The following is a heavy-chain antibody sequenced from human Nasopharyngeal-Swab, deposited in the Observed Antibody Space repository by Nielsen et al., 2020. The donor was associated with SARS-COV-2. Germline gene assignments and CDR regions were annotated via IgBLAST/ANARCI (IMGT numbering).Heavy chain of an antibody. J-gene: IGHJ6*02. D-gene: IGHD3-9*01. CDR1: GFTFNSYW. CDR2: IKQDGSEQ. CDR3: ATAPSALRYFDWLPQSPYYYYGMDV. V-gene: IGHV3-7*01. Sequence: GESLKISCAASGFTFNSYWMRWARQAPGKGLEWVANIKQDGSEQYYVDSVKGRFTVSRDNAKNSLYLQMNSLRAEDTAVYYCATAPSALRYFDWLPQSPYYYYGMDVWGQGTTVTVSS.